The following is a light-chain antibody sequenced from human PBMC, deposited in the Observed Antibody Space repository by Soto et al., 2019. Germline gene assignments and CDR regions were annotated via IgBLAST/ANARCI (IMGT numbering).Light chain of an antibody. CDR2: EDS. Sequence: SYELTQPPSVSVSPGQTARITCSGDALPKKYAYCYQQKSGQAPVLVIYEDSKRPSGIPGRFSGSSSGTMATLTISGAQVEDEADYYCYSTDSSGNHRRVFGGGTKLTVL. J-gene: IGLJ2*01. CDR3: YSTDSSGNHRRV. CDR1: ALPKKY. V-gene: IGLV3-10*01.